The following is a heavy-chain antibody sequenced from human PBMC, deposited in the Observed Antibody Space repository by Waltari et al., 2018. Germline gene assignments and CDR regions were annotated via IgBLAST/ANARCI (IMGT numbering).Heavy chain of an antibody. CDR1: GRAIRSHY. V-gene: IGHV4-59*11. J-gene: IGHJ4*02. Sequence: QVQLQESGPGLVKSSETLSLTCSGSGRAIRSHYWSWIRQPPGKGLEWIGYIYYSGSTNYNPSLKSRVTISVDTSKNQFSLKLSSVTAADTAVYYCARGGSWFYYWGQGTLVTVSS. CDR3: ARGGSWFYY. CDR2: IYYSGST. D-gene: IGHD6-13*01.